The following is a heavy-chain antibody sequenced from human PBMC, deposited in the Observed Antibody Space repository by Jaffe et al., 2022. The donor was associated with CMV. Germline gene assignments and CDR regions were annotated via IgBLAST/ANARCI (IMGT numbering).Heavy chain of an antibody. Sequence: EVQLVESGGALVQPGGSLRLSCAASGLTFSSYWMHWVRQAPGKGLVWVSRINSDGRSTSYADSVKGRFTISRDNAKNTLYLQMNSLRAEDTAVYYCARGRYCYDGSCYFDYWGQGTLVTVSS. J-gene: IGHJ4*02. CDR3: ARGRYCYDGSCYFDY. V-gene: IGHV3-74*01. D-gene: IGHD2-15*01. CDR2: INSDGRST. CDR1: GLTFSSYW.